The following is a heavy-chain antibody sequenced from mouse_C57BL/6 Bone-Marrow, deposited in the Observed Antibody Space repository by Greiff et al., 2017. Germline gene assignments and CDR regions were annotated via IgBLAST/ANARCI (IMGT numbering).Heavy chain of an antibody. J-gene: IGHJ1*03. CDR1: GYTFTSYG. CDR3: ARDGCGSSRWYIDV. D-gene: IGHD1-1*01. V-gene: IGHV1-58*01. CDR2: SHIGNGYT. Sequence: VQLKESGAELVRPGSSVKMSCKTSGYTFTSYGINWVKQRPGQGLEWIGYSHIGNGYTEYNEKFKGKATLTSDTSSSTAYMQLSSLTSEDSAIYVCARDGCGSSRWYIDVWGTGTSVTVSS.